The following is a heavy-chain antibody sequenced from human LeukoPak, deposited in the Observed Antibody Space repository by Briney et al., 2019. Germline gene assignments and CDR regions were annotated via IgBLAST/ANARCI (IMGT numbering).Heavy chain of an antibody. Sequence: ASVKVSCKTSGYTFTGYYMHWVRQAPGQGLEWMGWINPNSGGTNYAQKFQGRVTMTRGTSISTAYMELSRLRSDDTAVYYCARVPLSDYYDSSGYQNIDYWGQGTLVTVSS. D-gene: IGHD3-22*01. J-gene: IGHJ4*02. CDR2: INPNSGGT. V-gene: IGHV1-2*02. CDR1: GYTFTGYY. CDR3: ARVPLSDYYDSSGYQNIDY.